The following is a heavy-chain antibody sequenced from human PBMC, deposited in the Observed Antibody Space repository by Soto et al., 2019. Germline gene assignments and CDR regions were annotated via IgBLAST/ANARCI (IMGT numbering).Heavy chain of an antibody. J-gene: IGHJ4*02. D-gene: IGHD6-19*01. V-gene: IGHV3-21*01. Sequence: EVQLVESGGGLVKPGGSLRLSCAASGFTFSSYSMNWVRQAPGKGLEWVSSISSSSSYIYYADSVKGRFTISRDNAKNSLYLKMTGLRAGDAAGYYWGGGGAVAEQEAFDYGGREPWSPSPQ. CDR2: ISSSSSYI. CDR3: GGGGAVAEQEAFDY. CDR1: GFTFSSYS.